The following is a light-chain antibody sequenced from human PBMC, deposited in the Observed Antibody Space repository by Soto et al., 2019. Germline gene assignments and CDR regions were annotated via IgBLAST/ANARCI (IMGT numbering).Light chain of an antibody. CDR2: DVS. CDR3: QQSSSTPQT. Sequence: EIVLTQSPVTLSLSPGERATLSCRASQSVSSRLAWNQQKPGQAPRLLIYDVSNRATGIPARFSGSGSGTDFTLTISSLEPEDFAVYYCQQSSSTPQTFGGGTRVEIK. V-gene: IGKV3-11*01. J-gene: IGKJ4*01. CDR1: QSVSSR.